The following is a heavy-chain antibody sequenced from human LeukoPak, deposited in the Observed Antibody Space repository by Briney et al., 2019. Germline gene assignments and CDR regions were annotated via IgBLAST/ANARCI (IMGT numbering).Heavy chain of an antibody. CDR2: IDSSATSI. CDR3: ARGGCSSTTTCYWGDWYFDP. CDR1: GFTFSDYY. J-gene: IGHJ2*01. D-gene: IGHD2-2*01. V-gene: IGHV3-11*01. Sequence: GGSLRLSCAASGFTFSDYYMSWIRQAPGKGLEWVSYIDSSATSIYYADSVKGRFTTSRDNAKKSLYLQMNSLRAEDTAVYYCARGGCSSTTTCYWGDWYFDPWGRGTLVTVSS.